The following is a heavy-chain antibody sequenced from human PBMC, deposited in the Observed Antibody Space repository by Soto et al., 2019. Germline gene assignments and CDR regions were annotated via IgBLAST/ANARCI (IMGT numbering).Heavy chain of an antibody. V-gene: IGHV4-31*03. D-gene: IGHD3-22*01. Sequence: TLSLTCTVSGGSISSGGYYWSWIRQHPGKGLEWIGYIYYSGSTYYNPSLKSRVTISVDTSKNQFSLKLSSVTAADTAVYYCARDPYDSSGYHYFDYWGQGTMVTVSS. CDR2: IYYSGST. J-gene: IGHJ4*02. CDR3: ARDPYDSSGYHYFDY. CDR1: GGSISSGGYY.